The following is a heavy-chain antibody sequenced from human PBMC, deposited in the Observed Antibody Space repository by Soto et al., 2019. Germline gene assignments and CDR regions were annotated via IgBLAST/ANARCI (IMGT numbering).Heavy chain of an antibody. CDR2: ISGSGGST. V-gene: IGHV3-23*01. CDR1: GFTLSSYV. Sequence: EVQLLESGGGLVQPGGSLRLSCAASGFTLSSYVMSWVRQAPGKGLEWVSAISGSGGSTYYADSVKGRFTFSRDNSKNTLYLQMNSLRAEDTAVYYCARPTTVIYFDYWGQGTLVTVSS. CDR3: ARPTTVIYFDY. D-gene: IGHD4-17*01. J-gene: IGHJ4*02.